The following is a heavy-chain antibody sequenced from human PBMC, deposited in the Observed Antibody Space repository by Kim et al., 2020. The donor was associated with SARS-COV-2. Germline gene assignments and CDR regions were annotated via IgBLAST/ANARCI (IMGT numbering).Heavy chain of an antibody. J-gene: IGHJ4*02. CDR1: GGSTNGYY. Sequence: SETLSLTCTVSGGSTNGYYWSWIRQPPGKGLEWIGDFYGAGYSDSNPSLKSRVTISVDTSKNQFSLKLTSVTAADTAVYYCARRLSNTSGWGSHYCDLWGQGTLVTVSS. D-gene: IGHD3-10*01. CDR2: FYGAGYS. CDR3: ARRLSNTSGWGSHYCDL. V-gene: IGHV4-59*12.